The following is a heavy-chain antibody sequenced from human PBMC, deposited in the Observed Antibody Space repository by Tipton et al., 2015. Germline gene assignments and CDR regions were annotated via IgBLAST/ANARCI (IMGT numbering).Heavy chain of an antibody. Sequence: GSLRLSCAASGFSFDIHDMNWVRQAPGKGLEWVSHITSGGDSLNYADSVKGRFTISRDNAKNTLYLQMNNLRAEDTALYYCAKSGYRYGPATDPGDGVFDYWGQGALVTVSS. CDR2: ITSGGDSL. V-gene: IGHV3-48*03. CDR3: AKSGYRYGPATDPGDGVFDY. D-gene: IGHD5-18*01. CDR1: GFSFDIHD. J-gene: IGHJ4*02.